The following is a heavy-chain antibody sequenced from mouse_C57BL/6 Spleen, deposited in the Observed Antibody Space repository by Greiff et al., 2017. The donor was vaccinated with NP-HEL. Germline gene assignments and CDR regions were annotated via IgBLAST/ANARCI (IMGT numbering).Heavy chain of an antibody. V-gene: IGHV5-17*01. CDR3: ARNFGSSEVAY. D-gene: IGHD3-2*02. J-gene: IGHJ3*01. Sequence: EVQLMESGGGLVKPGGSLKLSCAASGFTFSDYGMHWVRQAPEKGLEWVAYISSGSSTIYYADTVKGRFTISRDNAKNTLFLQMTSLRSEDTAMYYCARNFGSSEVAYWGQGTLVTVSA. CDR2: ISSGSSTI. CDR1: GFTFSDYG.